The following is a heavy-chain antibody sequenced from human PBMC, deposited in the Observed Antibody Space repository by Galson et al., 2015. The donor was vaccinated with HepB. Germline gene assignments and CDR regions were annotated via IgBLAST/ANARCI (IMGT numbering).Heavy chain of an antibody. D-gene: IGHD3-22*01. V-gene: IGHV3-21*01. CDR3: ARDHTYYYDSSGYYSGGNPGGAFDY. J-gene: IGHJ4*02. Sequence: SLRLSCAASGFTFSSYSMNWVRQAPGKGLEWVSSISSSSSYIYYADSVKGRFTISRDNSKNTLYLQMNSLRAEDTAVYYCARDHTYYYDSSGYYSGGNPGGAFDYWGQGTLVTVSS. CDR1: GFTFSSYS. CDR2: ISSSSSYI.